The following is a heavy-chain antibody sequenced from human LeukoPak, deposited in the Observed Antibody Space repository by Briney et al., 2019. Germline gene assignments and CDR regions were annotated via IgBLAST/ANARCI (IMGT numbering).Heavy chain of an antibody. CDR3: AGIYYYDSSGHYTDY. CDR2: INPNSGGT. D-gene: IGHD3-22*01. V-gene: IGHV1-2*02. Sequence: GPSVKASCKASGYTSTGSYMHWVRQALGQGLEWMGWINPNSGGTNYAQKFQGRVTMTRDTSISKAYMELSRLRSDDTAVYYCAGIYYYDSSGHYTDYWGQGTLVTVSS. CDR1: GYTSTGSY. J-gene: IGHJ4*02.